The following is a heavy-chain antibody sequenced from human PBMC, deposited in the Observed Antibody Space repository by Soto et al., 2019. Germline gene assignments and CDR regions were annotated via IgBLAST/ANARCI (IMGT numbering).Heavy chain of an antibody. Sequence: QVQLVESGGGVVQPGRSLRLSCAASGFTFSSYGMHWVRQAPGKGLEWVAVIWYDGSNKYYADSVKGRFTISRDNSKNTLYLQMNSLRAEDTAVYYCARSHRIRDAFDIWGQGTMVTVSS. J-gene: IGHJ3*02. CDR1: GFTFSSYG. CDR2: IWYDGSNK. V-gene: IGHV3-33*01. CDR3: ARSHRIRDAFDI.